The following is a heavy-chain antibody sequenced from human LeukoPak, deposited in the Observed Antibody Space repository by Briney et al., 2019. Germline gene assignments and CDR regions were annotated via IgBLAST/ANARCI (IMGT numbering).Heavy chain of an antibody. D-gene: IGHD1/OR15-1a*01. J-gene: IGHJ4*03. V-gene: IGHV4-61*08. CDR3: ARGNTYYFDY. CDR1: GGSISSGDYY. Sequence: SETLSLTCTVSGGSISSGDYYWSWIRQPPGKGLEWIGYIYYSGSTNYNPSLKSRVTISVDTSKNQFSLKLSSVTAADTAVYYCARGNTYYFDYWGQGTMVTVSS. CDR2: IYYSGST.